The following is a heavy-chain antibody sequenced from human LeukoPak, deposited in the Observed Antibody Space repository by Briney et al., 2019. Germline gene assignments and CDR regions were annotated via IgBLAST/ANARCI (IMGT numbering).Heavy chain of an antibody. J-gene: IGHJ4*02. D-gene: IGHD1-26*01. CDR1: GGTFSSYA. CDR3: ARGYGGATPFDY. V-gene: IGHV1-69*04. CDR2: IIPILGIA. Sequence: SVKVSCKASGGTFSSYAISWVRQAPGQGLEWMGRIIPILGIAKYAQTFQGRVTITADKSTSTAYMELSSLRLEDTAVYYCARGYGGATPFDYWGQGTLVTVSS.